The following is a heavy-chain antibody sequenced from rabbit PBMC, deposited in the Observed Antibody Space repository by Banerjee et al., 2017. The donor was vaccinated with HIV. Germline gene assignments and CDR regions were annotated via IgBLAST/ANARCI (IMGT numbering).Heavy chain of an antibody. J-gene: IGHJ4*01. CDR3: ARAAYAGGGFAWYFNL. V-gene: IGHV1S45*01. CDR2: IYAGDSGST. Sequence: QEQLVESGGGLVQPEGSLTLTCTAHGFSFSSRYYMSWVRQAPGKGLEWIAYIYAGDSGSTYYASWAKGRFTISRTSSTTVTLQMTSLTAADTATYFCARAAYAGGGFAWYFNLWGQGTLVTVS. CDR1: GFSFSSRYY. D-gene: IGHD8-1*01.